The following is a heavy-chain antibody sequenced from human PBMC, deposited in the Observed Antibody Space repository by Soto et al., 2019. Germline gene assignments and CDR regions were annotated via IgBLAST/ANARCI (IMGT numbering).Heavy chain of an antibody. CDR2: ISGNGRIT. CDR3: AKDTRPGVYYSYYGMDV. CDR1: GFTFSSYA. V-gene: IGHV3-23*01. Sequence: DVQLLESGGGLVQPGGSLRLSCEASGFTFSSYAMNWVRQGPGTGLEWVAGISGNGRITHYADSVKGRFTVSRVNSQNTLYLQLNNLRAEDTALYYCAKDTRPGVYYSYYGMDVWGQGTTVTVSS. J-gene: IGHJ6*02. D-gene: IGHD3-10*01.